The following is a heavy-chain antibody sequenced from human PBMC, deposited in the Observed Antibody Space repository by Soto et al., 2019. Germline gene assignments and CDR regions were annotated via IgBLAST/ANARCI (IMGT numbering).Heavy chain of an antibody. CDR1: GFTFSSDP. Sequence: GGSLRLSCAASGFTFSSDPMHWVRQAPGKGLEWVSSITSASSYKYYGDSVKGRFTIPRDNANNSLFLQMNSLRAEDTAVYYCAREVDHAFDIWGQGTMVTVSS. V-gene: IGHV3-21*01. CDR3: AREVDHAFDI. J-gene: IGHJ3*02. D-gene: IGHD2-2*01. CDR2: ITSASSYK.